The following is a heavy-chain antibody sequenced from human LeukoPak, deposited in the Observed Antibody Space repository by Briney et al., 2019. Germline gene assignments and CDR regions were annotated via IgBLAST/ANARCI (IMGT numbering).Heavy chain of an antibody. V-gene: IGHV3-74*01. CDR3: ARGADSGYSSDN. Sequence: GGSLRLSCAASGFTFSNYWMHWVRQAPGKGLVWVSRINSDGRSTNYADSVKGRFTISRDNAKNTLYLQMNRLRAEDTAVYYCARGADSGYSSDNWGQGTLVSVSS. CDR1: GFTFSNYW. J-gene: IGHJ4*02. D-gene: IGHD3-9*01. CDR2: INSDGRST.